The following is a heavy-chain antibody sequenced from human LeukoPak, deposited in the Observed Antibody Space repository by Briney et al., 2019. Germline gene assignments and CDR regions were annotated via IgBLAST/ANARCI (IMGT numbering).Heavy chain of an antibody. D-gene: IGHD1-26*01. V-gene: IGHV3-53*04. CDR1: GFTVSSHY. CDR3: ARDPYGVGDFDY. CDR2: IYSGGGT. Sequence: GGSLRLSCAASGFTVSSHYMSWVRQAPGKRLEWVSLIYSGGGTYYADSVKGRFTISRHTSKNTLYLQMNSLRPEDTAVYYCARDPYGVGDFDYWGQGTLVTVSS. J-gene: IGHJ4*02.